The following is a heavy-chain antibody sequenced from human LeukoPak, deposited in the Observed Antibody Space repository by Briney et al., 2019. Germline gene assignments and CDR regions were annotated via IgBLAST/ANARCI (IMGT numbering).Heavy chain of an antibody. J-gene: IGHJ3*02. CDR1: GFTFSSYS. CDR2: ISSSSSYT. V-gene: IGHV3-21*01. Sequence: GSLRLSCAASGFTFSSYSMNWVRQAPGKGLEWVSSISSSSSYTYYADSVKGRFTISRDNAKNSLYLQMNSLRAEDTAVYYCARDQSIEDAFDIWGQGTMVTVSS. CDR3: ARDQSIEDAFDI.